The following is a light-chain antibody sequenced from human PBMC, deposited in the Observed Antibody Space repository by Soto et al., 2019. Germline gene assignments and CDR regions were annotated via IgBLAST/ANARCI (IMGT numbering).Light chain of an antibody. CDR2: EVS. CDR3: LSFTSSISWV. J-gene: IGLJ3*02. CDR1: SSDVGGYNY. Sequence: QSALTQPASVSGSPGQSITISCTGTSSDVGGYNYVSWYQQHPGKAPKLVIYEVSNRPSGVSNRFSGSKSGNTASLTISGFQAEEGGDYSCLSFTSSISWVFGGGTKLTV. V-gene: IGLV2-14*01.